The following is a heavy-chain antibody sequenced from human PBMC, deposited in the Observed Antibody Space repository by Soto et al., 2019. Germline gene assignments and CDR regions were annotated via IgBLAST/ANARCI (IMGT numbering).Heavy chain of an antibody. CDR2: ILSKAGNYAT. CDR1: GFIFSGSA. Sequence: EVQLVESGGGLVQPGGSLKLSCAASGFIFSGSAVHWVRQASGKGLEWVGRILSKAGNYATVHPASMKGRFTISRDDSENTAFLQMNSLKTEDTAVYYCIRGGSPYYYDYWGQGTLVAVSS. CDR3: IRGGSPYYYDY. J-gene: IGHJ4*02. V-gene: IGHV3-73*01.